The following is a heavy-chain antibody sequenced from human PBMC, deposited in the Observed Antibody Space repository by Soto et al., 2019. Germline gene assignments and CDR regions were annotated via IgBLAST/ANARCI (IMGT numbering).Heavy chain of an antibody. CDR3: ATTSPPSRLFDY. V-gene: IGHV4-39*01. D-gene: IGHD5-12*01. Sequence: SQTLSLTCTVSGGSISSSSYYWGWLRQPPGKGLEWIGSIYYSGSTYYNPSLKSRVTISVDTSKNQFSLKLGSVTAADTAVYYCATTSPPSRLFDYWGQGTLVTVSS. J-gene: IGHJ4*02. CDR2: IYYSGST. CDR1: GGSISSSSYY.